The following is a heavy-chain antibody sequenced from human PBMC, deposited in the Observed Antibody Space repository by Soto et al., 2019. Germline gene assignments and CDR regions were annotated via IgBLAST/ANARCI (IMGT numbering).Heavy chain of an antibody. CDR1: GGYVGSSNYF. CDR3: ARGSYYYDSGGYYHY. V-gene: IGHV4-30-4*08. CDR2: ISYSGST. Sequence: PSETLSLTCTVSGGYVGSSNYFWDWLRQPPGKGLEWIGYISYSGSTYYNPSLKSRVTISVDTSKNQFSLKLSSVTAADTAVYYCARGSYYYDSGGYYHYWGQGTLVTVSS. D-gene: IGHD3-22*01. J-gene: IGHJ4*02.